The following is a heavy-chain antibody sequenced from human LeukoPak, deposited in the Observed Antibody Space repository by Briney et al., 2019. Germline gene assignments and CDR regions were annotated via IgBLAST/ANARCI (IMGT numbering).Heavy chain of an antibody. CDR2: INHSGST. Sequence: SETLSLTCAVYGGSFSGYYWSRIRQPPGKGLEWIGEINHSGSTNYNPSLKSRVTISVDTSKNQFSLKLSSVTAADTAVYYCARLVTVTTANWFDPWGQGTLVTVSS. D-gene: IGHD4-17*01. CDR3: ARLVTVTTANWFDP. V-gene: IGHV4-34*01. CDR1: GGSFSGYY. J-gene: IGHJ5*02.